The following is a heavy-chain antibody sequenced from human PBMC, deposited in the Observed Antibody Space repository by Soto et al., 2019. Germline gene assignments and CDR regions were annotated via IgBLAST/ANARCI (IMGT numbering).Heavy chain of an antibody. Sequence: EVQLVESGGGLIQPGGSLRLSCAVSGFTVSNNYMSWVRQAPGKGLEGVSVIYSGGYTAYGDSVKGRFTISRDNSKNTLNRKRNGLGADDTAVFCWGTQRGGGGYWGQGTLVTVSS. CDR2: IYSGGYT. J-gene: IGHJ4*02. D-gene: IGHD6-25*01. V-gene: IGHV3-53*01. CDR3: GTQRGGGGY. CDR1: GFTVSNNY.